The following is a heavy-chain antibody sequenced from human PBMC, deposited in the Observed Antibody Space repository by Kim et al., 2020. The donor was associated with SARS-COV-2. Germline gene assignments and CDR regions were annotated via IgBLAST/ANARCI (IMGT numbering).Heavy chain of an antibody. CDR3: ARMRSLDV. Sequence: GGSLRLSCAASGFTFSNHWMTWVRQAPGKGLEWVANIRQDGSEKYYVASVKGRFTISRDNAKSSLYLQMNTLSADATAVYYCARMRSLDVWGQGTTVTVSS. J-gene: IGHJ6*02. CDR2: IRQDGSEK. V-gene: IGHV3-7*03. D-gene: IGHD3-10*01. CDR1: GFTFSNHW.